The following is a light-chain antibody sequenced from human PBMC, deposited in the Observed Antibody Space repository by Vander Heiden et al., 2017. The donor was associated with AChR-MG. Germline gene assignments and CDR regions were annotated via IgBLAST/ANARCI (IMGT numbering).Light chain of an antibody. J-gene: IGKJ1*01. CDR1: QSVSSN. CDR2: GAS. Sequence: ETAMTPSPATLSVSPGERATLSCRASQSVSSNLAWFQQKPGQAPRLLIYGASTRATGVPARFSGSGSGTESTLTISSLQSEDFAVYYCQQYDDWRRTFGQGTKVEIK. CDR3: QQYDDWRRT. V-gene: IGKV3-15*01.